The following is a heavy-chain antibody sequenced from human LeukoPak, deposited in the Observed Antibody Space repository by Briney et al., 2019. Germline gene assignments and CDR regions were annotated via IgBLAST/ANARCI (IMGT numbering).Heavy chain of an antibody. J-gene: IGHJ4*02. V-gene: IGHV3-21*01. D-gene: IGHD2-2*01. Sequence: GGSLRLSCAASGFTFSSYSMNWVRQAPGKGLEWVSSISSSSTYIHYADSMKGRFTISRDNAKNSLYLQMNSLRAEDTAVYYCARGPREGYCDSISCPSGGYWGQGTLVTVSS. CDR3: ARGPREGYCDSISCPSGGY. CDR2: ISSSSTYI. CDR1: GFTFSSYS.